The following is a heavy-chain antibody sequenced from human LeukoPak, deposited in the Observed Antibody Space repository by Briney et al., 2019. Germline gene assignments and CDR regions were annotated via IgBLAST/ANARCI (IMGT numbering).Heavy chain of an antibody. CDR2: ISSGSTAI. J-gene: IGHJ3*02. Sequence: GGSLRLSCAASGFIFSSYAMSWVRQAPGKGLEWVSYISSGSTAIYYADSVKGRFAISRDNAKNSLYLQMNSLRDEDTALYYCVRDPPAFDIWGQGTMVTVSS. V-gene: IGHV3-48*02. CDR3: VRDPPAFDI. CDR1: GFIFSSYA.